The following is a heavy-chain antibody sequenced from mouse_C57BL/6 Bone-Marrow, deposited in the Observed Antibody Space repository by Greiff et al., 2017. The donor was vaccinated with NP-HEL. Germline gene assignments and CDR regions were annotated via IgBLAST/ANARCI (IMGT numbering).Heavy chain of an antibody. Sequence: EVQLQESGAELVKPGASLKLSCTASGFYIHDYYMHWVKQRTEQGLEWIGRIDPEDGENKYAPKFQGKATITADTSSNTADLQLSSLTSEDTAVYYCARSTMVTDYAMDYWGQGTSVTVSS. D-gene: IGHD2-2*01. V-gene: IGHV14-2*01. CDR3: ARSTMVTDYAMDY. CDR1: GFYIHDYY. J-gene: IGHJ4*01. CDR2: IDPEDGEN.